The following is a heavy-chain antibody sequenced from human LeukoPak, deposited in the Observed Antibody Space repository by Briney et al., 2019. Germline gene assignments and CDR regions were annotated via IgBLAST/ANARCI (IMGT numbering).Heavy chain of an antibody. J-gene: IGHJ4*02. CDR1: GGSIDSTNW. V-gene: IGHV4/OR15-8*01. D-gene: IGHD3-16*02. CDR2: IHHNGRI. Sequence: SETLSLTCDVSGGSIDSTNWWNWVRQPPGKGLEWIGEIHHNGRINYNPSLKSRVTLSVDKSKNQFSLRLNSVTAADTAIYYCARSHDHLWGNYPDYWGQGTLVTVSS. CDR3: ARSHDHLWGNYPDY.